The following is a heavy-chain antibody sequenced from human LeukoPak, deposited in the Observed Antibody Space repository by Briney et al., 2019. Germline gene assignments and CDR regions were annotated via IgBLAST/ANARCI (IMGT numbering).Heavy chain of an antibody. D-gene: IGHD6-19*01. CDR1: GGSISSYY. J-gene: IGHJ3*02. CDR2: IYTSGST. CDR3: ARDWSIAVAGGAFDI. V-gene: IGHV4-4*07. Sequence: PSETLSLTCTVSGGSISSYYWSWIRQPAGKGLEWIGRIYTSGSTNYNPSLKSRVTMSVDTSKNQFSLKLSSVTAADTAVYYCARDWSIAVAGGAFDIWGQGTMVTVSS.